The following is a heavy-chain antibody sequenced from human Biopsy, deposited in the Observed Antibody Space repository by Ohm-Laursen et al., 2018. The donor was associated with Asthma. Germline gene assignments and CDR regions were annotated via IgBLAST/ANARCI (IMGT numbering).Heavy chain of an antibody. J-gene: IGHJ1*01. CDR2: VFYGGDT. V-gene: IGHV4-59*01. CDR1: GDSISSYH. D-gene: IGHD4-23*01. Sequence: SLTLSLTCTVSGDSISSYHWSWMRQPPGKGLEWIGYVFYGGDTNYNPSLKSRVTISVEPSKNQFLLRLSSVTAEDAAVYYWARGVVYGGDSYAEDFQHWGQGTLVTVSS. CDR3: ARGVVYGGDSYAEDFQH.